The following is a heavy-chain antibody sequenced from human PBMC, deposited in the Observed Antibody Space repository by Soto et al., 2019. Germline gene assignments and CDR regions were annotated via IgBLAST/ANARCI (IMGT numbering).Heavy chain of an antibody. CDR1: GGTFSSYA. D-gene: IGHD6-13*01. J-gene: IGHJ4*02. V-gene: IGHV1-69*01. Sequence: QVQLVQSGAEVKKPGSSVKVSCKASGGTFSSYAISWVRQAPGQGLEWMGGIIPIFGTSNYAQKFQGRVTITADESTSTAYMELSSLRSEDTAVYYCARDRRGYSSSWLQQDYWGQGTLVTVSS. CDR2: IIPIFGTS. CDR3: ARDRRGYSSSWLQQDY.